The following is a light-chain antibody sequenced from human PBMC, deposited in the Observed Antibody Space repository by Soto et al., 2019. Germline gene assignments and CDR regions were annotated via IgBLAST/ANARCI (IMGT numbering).Light chain of an antibody. CDR3: SSYTSSSTHWV. Sequence: QSALTQPASVSGSPGQSITISCTGTSSDVGGYNYVSWYQQHPGKAPKFMIYEVSNRPSGVSNRFSGSKSGNTASLTLSGLQAEDEADYYCSSYTSSSTHWVFGGGTKLTVL. V-gene: IGLV2-14*01. J-gene: IGLJ3*02. CDR2: EVS. CDR1: SSDVGGYNY.